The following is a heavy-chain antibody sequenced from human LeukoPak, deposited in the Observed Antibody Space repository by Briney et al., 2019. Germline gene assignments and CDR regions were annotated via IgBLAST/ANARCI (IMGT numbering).Heavy chain of an antibody. V-gene: IGHV3-74*01. CDR2: INSDGSST. Sequence: PGGSLRLSCAASGFTFGSYWMHWVRQAPGKGLVWVSRINSDGSSTSYADSVKGRFTISRDNAKNTLYLQMNSLRAEDTAVYYCARDGRGYSSTWGFDYWGQGTLVTVSS. CDR3: ARDGRGYSSTWGFDY. D-gene: IGHD6-13*01. J-gene: IGHJ4*02. CDR1: GFTFGSYW.